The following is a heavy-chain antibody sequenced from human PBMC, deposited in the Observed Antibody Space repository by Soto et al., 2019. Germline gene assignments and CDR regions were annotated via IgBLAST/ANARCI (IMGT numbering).Heavy chain of an antibody. CDR1: GCSISSGDYY. V-gene: IGHV4-30-4*01. CDR2: IYYSGST. J-gene: IGHJ5*02. D-gene: IGHD3-10*01. Sequence: SETLSLTCTVSGCSISSGDYYWSWIPQPPGKGLEWIGYIYYSGSTYHNPSLKSRVTISVDKYKKTFSLKPSSVYAADTAAYNSARDAVTMGPWGQGTLVTVSS. CDR3: ARDAVTMGP.